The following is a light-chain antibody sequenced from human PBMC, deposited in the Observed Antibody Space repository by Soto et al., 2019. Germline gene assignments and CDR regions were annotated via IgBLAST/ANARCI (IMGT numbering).Light chain of an antibody. V-gene: IGKV3-20*01. Sequence: EIVLTQSPGTLSLSPGERATLSCRASQSVSSRDFAWYQQKPGQAPRLLIYGASSSATGIPDRFSGSGSGTYFTFTISRLEPEAFAVYYCQHYHSSLGLTFGGGTKVEIK. CDR3: QHYHSSLGLT. CDR2: GAS. CDR1: QSVSSRD. J-gene: IGKJ4*01.